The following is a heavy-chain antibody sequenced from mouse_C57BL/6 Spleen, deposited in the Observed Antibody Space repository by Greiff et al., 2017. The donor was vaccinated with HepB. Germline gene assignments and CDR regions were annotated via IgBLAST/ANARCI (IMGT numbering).Heavy chain of an antibody. CDR2: INPSTGGT. V-gene: IGHV1-42*01. CDR1: GYSFTGYY. CDR3: ARGGSGYTY. Sequence: VQLKESGPELVKPGASVKISCKASGYSFTGYYMNWVKQSPEKSLEWIGEINPSTGGTTYNQKFKAKATLTVDKSSSTAYMQLKSLTSEDSAVYYCARGGSGYTYWGQGTTLTVSS. J-gene: IGHJ2*01. D-gene: IGHD3-2*02.